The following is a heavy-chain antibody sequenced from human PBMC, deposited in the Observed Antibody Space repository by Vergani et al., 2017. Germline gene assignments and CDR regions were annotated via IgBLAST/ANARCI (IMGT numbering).Heavy chain of an antibody. CDR1: GYTLTELS. Sequence: QVQLVQSGAEVKKPGASVKVSCKVSGYTLTELSMHWVRQAPGKGLEWMGGFDPEDGETIYAQKFQGRVTMTEDTSTDTAYMELSSLRSEDTAVYYWATAAVVVAATPILRHYYYYGMDVWGQGTTVTVSS. CDR2: FDPEDGET. D-gene: IGHD2-15*01. V-gene: IGHV1-24*01. CDR3: ATAAVVVAATPILRHYYYYGMDV. J-gene: IGHJ6*02.